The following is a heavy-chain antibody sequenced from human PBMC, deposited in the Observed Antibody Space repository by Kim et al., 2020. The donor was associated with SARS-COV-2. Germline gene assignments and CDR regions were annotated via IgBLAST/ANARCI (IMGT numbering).Heavy chain of an antibody. CDR2: LSYSGST. CDR1: GGSITSGTYF. D-gene: IGHD2-21*02. V-gene: IGHV4-39*01. Sequence: SETLSLTCAVSGGSITSGTYFWGWVRQPPGKGLEWIGSLSYSGSTHYNPSLKSRVTISADTSKNQFSLRLSSLTAADTAVYYCASVTATPTRFDYWGQGTLVTVAS. J-gene: IGHJ4*02. CDR3: ASVTATPTRFDY.